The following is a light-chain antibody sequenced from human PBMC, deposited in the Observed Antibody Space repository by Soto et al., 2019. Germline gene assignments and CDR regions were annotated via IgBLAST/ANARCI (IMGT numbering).Light chain of an antibody. Sequence: QSARTQPASVSGSPGQSITVSCTGSSSDVGAYNYVSWYQQHPGKAPKLIIYDVTNRPSGISSRFSGAKSGNTASLTISGLQADDEADYYCSSYRSSRTYVFGTGTKVTVL. V-gene: IGLV2-14*03. CDR1: SSDVGAYNY. CDR2: DVT. CDR3: SSYRSSRTYV. J-gene: IGLJ1*01.